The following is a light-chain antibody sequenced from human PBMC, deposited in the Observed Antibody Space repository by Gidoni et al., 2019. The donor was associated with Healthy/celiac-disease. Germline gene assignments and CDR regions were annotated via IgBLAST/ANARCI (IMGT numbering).Light chain of an antibody. CDR2: DAS. V-gene: IGKV1-33*01. CDR3: QQYDNLPHH. CDR1: QDISNY. Sequence: DIQMTQSPSSLSASVGDRVTITCQASQDISNYLNWYQQKPGKAPKLLIYDASNLETGVPSRFSGSGSGTDFTFTISSLQPEDIATYYCQQYDNLPHHFXGXTKVXIK. J-gene: IGKJ4*01.